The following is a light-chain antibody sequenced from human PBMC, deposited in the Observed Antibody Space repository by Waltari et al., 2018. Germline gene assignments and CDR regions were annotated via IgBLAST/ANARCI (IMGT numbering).Light chain of an antibody. CDR1: SLRKYH. CDR2: RKN. CDR3: NSRDSYGNYVV. Sequence: SSELTQDPAVSVALGQTVRIPCQGDSLRKYHANWYQPKPGPAPLLLVYRKNTRPSGISDRFSGFISGNTASLTISGAQAEDEADYYCNSRDSYGNYVVFGGGTKLTVL. J-gene: IGLJ2*01. V-gene: IGLV3-19*01.